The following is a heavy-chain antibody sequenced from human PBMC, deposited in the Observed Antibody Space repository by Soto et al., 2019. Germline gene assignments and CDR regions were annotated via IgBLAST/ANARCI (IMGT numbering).Heavy chain of an antibody. CDR3: ARERYSYGYRIFDY. V-gene: IGHV3-21*01. CDR2: ISSSSSYI. J-gene: IGHJ4*02. D-gene: IGHD5-18*01. Sequence: GGSLRLSCAASGFTFSSYSMNWVRQAPGKGLEWVSSISSSSSYIYYADSVKGRFTISRDNAKNSLYLQMNSLRAEDAAVYYCARERYSYGYRIFDYWGQGTLVTVSS. CDR1: GFTFSSYS.